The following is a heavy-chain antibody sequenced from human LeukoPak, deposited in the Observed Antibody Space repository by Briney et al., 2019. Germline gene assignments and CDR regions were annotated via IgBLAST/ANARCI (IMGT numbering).Heavy chain of an antibody. CDR2: TYYRSKWYN. J-gene: IGHJ6*02. D-gene: IGHD3-10*01. CDR3: ARDLRGVRGVYYYYYGMDV. Sequence: SQTLSLTCAISGDTVSSNSAAWSWIGQSPSRGLEWLGRTYYRSKWYNDYAVSVKSRITINPDTSKNQFSLQLNSVTPEDTAVYYCARDLRGVRGVYYYYYGMDVWGQGTTVTVSS. V-gene: IGHV6-1*01. CDR1: GDTVSSNSAA.